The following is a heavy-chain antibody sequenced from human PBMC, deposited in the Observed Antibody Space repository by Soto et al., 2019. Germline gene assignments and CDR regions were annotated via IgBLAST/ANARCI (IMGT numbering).Heavy chain of an antibody. D-gene: IGHD2-15*01. V-gene: IGHV3-23*01. J-gene: IGHJ3*01. Sequence: PGGSLRLSCAASGFTFSSYTMSWVRQAPGKGLEWVSAISGSGGSTYYADSVKGRFTISRDNSKNTLYLQMNSLRAEDTAVYYCAKDLWGLKVVVAATFWGQGTMVTVSS. CDR1: GFTFSSYT. CDR2: ISGSGGST. CDR3: AKDLWGLKVVVAATF.